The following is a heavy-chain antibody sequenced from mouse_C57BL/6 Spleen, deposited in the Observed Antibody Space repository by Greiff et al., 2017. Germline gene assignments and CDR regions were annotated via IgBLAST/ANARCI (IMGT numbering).Heavy chain of an antibody. CDR3: ARGHGSSPYWYFDV. J-gene: IGHJ1*03. CDR1: GYAFSSYW. CDR2: IYPGDGDT. Sequence: QVQLQQSGAELVKPGASVKISCKASGYAFSSYWMNWVKQRPGKGLEWIGQIYPGDGDTNYNGKFKGKATLTADKSSSTAYMQLSSLTSEDSAVYFWARGHGSSPYWYFDVWGTGTTVTVSS. D-gene: IGHD1-1*01. V-gene: IGHV1-80*01.